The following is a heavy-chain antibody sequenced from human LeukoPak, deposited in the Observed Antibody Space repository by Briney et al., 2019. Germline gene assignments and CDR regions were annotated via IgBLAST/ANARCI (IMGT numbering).Heavy chain of an antibody. D-gene: IGHD6-6*01. CDR2: IYTSGST. Sequence: KPSETLSLTCTVSGGSISSYYWSWIRQPPGKGLEWIGYIYTSGSTNYNPSLKSRVTISVDTSKNQFSLKLSSVTAADTAVYYCARHIRIAARQLYYFDYWGQGTLVTVSS. CDR3: ARHIRIAARQLYYFDY. V-gene: IGHV4-4*09. J-gene: IGHJ4*02. CDR1: GGSISSYY.